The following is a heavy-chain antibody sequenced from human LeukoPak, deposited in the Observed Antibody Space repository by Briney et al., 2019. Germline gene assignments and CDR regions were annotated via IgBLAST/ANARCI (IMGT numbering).Heavy chain of an antibody. V-gene: IGHV3-30*04. CDR2: ISYDGSNK. J-gene: IGHJ4*02. Sequence: PGRSLRLSCAASGFTFGSYAMHWVRQAPGKGLEWVAVISYDGSNKYYADSVKGRFTISRDNSKNTLYLQMNSLRAEDTAVYYCASPGYGDYPGYWGQGTLVTVSS. CDR3: ASPGYGDYPGY. D-gene: IGHD4-17*01. CDR1: GFTFGSYA.